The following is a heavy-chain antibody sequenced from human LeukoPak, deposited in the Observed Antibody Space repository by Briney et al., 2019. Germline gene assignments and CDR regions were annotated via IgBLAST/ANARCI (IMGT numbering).Heavy chain of an antibody. CDR1: GGSISSYY. Sequence: SETLYLTCTVSGGSISSYYWSWIRQPPGKGLEWIGYIYTSGSTNYNPSLKSRVTISVDTSKNQFSLKLSSVTAADTAVYYCARHFTAGYYYYMDVWGKGTTVTVSS. J-gene: IGHJ6*03. D-gene: IGHD3-3*02. CDR2: IYTSGST. CDR3: ARHFTAGYYYYMDV. V-gene: IGHV4-4*09.